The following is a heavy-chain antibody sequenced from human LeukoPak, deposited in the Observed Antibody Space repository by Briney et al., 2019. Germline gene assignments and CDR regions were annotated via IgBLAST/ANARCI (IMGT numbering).Heavy chain of an antibody. CDR1: GYTVTELS. CDR2: FHPEDGET. Sequence: ASVKVSCKVSGYTVTELSMHWVRQSPGKGLEWMGGFHPEDGETIYAQKFQGRVTMTEDTSTDTAYMELSSLRAEDTAVYYCAREAYGPDYYMDVWGKGTTVTISS. J-gene: IGHJ6*03. V-gene: IGHV1-24*01. D-gene: IGHD3-10*01. CDR3: AREAYGPDYYMDV.